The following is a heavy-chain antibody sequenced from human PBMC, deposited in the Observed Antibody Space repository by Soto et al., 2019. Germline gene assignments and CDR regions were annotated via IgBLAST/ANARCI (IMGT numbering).Heavy chain of an antibody. J-gene: IGHJ5*02. Sequence: PSETLSLTCTVSGGSISSYYWSWIRQPPGKGLEWIGYIYYSGSTNYNPSLKSRVTISVDTSKNQFSLKLSSVTAADTAVYYCARAPHLGPTVTTFWFDPWGQGTLVTVSS. D-gene: IGHD4-17*01. CDR3: ARAPHLGPTVTTFWFDP. CDR1: GGSISSYY. CDR2: IYYSGST. V-gene: IGHV4-59*01.